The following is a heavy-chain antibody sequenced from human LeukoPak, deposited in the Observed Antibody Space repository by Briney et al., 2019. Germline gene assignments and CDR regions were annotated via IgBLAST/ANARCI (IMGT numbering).Heavy chain of an antibody. CDR2: ISHSGSI. J-gene: IGHJ4*02. D-gene: IGHD3-16*02. V-gene: IGHV4-4*02. Sequence: SETLSLTCVVSGGSISSSKWWSWVRQAPGKGLEWIGEISHSGSISYNPSFASRVTISVDKSKNQFSLSLTSVTAADTAMYYCARLSSDLSHFDYWGQGTLASVSS. CDR1: GGSISSSKW. CDR3: ARLSSDLSHFDY.